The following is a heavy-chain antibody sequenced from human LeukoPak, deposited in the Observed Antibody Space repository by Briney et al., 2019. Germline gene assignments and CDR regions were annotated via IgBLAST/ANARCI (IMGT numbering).Heavy chain of an antibody. V-gene: IGHV1-46*01. CDR1: GYTFTSCY. CDR3: ARDPAAGTVPDY. Sequence: ASVKVSCKASGYTFTSCYMHWVRQAPGQGLEWMGIINPSGGSTSYAQKFQDRVTMTRDTSTSTVYMELSSLRSEDTAVYYCARDPAAGTVPDYWGQGTLVTVSS. D-gene: IGHD6-13*01. CDR2: INPSGGST. J-gene: IGHJ4*02.